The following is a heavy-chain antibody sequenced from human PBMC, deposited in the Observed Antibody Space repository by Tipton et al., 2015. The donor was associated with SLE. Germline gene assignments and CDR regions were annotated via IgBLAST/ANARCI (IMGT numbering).Heavy chain of an antibody. CDR1: GYSISKDYY. D-gene: IGHD3/OR15-3a*01. CDR3: ARDSAVNFWYFDL. J-gene: IGHJ2*01. CDR2: IYHSGST. V-gene: IGHV4-38-2*01. Sequence: TLSLTCAVSGYSISKDYYWGWIRQSTGKGLEWIGIIYHSGSTYYNPSLRSRVTISVETSKNQFSLRLTSVTAADTAMYYCARDSAVNFWYFDLWGRGTLVTVSS.